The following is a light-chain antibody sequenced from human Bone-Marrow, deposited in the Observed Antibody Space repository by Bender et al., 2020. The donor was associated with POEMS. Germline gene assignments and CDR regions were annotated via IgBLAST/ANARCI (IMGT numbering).Light chain of an antibody. Sequence: QSALTQPPSASGSLGQSVTISCTGTSSDVGGYNYVSWYQHHPGKAPKLLIYEVSNRPSGVSHRFSGSKSGSTASLTVSGLQAEDEADYYCSSFTTTSTLYVFGTGTKVTVL. CDR1: SSDVGGYNY. J-gene: IGLJ1*01. CDR3: SSFTTTSTLYV. V-gene: IGLV2-14*01. CDR2: EVS.